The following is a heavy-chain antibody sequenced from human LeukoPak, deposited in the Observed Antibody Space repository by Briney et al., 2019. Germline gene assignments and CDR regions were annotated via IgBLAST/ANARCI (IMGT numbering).Heavy chain of an antibody. Sequence: GGSLRLSCAASGFTFSNYAMHWVRQAPGKGLEYVSAIRSNGGITYYANSVKGRFTISRDNSKNTLSLQLGSLRPEDMAVYYCARDVGGYCSGGSCYWGWLDPWGQGTLVTVSS. V-gene: IGHV3-64*01. CDR3: ARDVGGYCSGGSCYWGWLDP. CDR1: GFTFSNYA. CDR2: IRSNGGIT. J-gene: IGHJ5*02. D-gene: IGHD2-15*01.